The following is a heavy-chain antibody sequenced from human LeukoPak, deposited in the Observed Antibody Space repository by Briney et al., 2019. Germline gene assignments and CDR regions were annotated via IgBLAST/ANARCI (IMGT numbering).Heavy chain of an antibody. J-gene: IGHJ3*02. CDR2: ISTAGSYI. Sequence: PGGSLRLSCAASGFTFSSYSMNWVRQAPGKGLDWVSSISTAGSYIYYADSVKGRVTISRDNAKSSLYLQMNSLRAEDTAVYYCARLQTVGAQNDAFDIWGQGTMVTVSS. CDR3: ARLQTVGAQNDAFDI. D-gene: IGHD3-10*01. CDR1: GFTFSSYS. V-gene: IGHV3-21*01.